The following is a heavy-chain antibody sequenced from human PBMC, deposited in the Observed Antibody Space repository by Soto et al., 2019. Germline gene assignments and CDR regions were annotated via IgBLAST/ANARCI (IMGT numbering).Heavy chain of an antibody. D-gene: IGHD3-3*01. CDR1: GGSISSYY. V-gene: IGHV4-59*01. Sequence: SETLSLTCTVSGGSISSYYWSWIRQPPGKGLEWIGYIYYSGSTNYNPSLKSRVTISVDTSKNQFSLKLSSVTAADTAVYYCARSIDPYYDFWSRYCTGHYVMDVCAQGTTVTFSS. CDR3: ARSIDPYYDFWSRYCTGHYVMDV. CDR2: IYYSGST. J-gene: IGHJ6*02.